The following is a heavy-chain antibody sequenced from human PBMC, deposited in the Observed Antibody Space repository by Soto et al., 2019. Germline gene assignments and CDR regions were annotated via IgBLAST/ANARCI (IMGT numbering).Heavy chain of an antibody. V-gene: IGHV4-39*01. D-gene: IGHD3-10*01. J-gene: IGHJ4*02. CDR1: GGSISSSSYY. CDR2: IYYSGST. CDR3: ARHTNGSGSYEGLSQSFYYFDY. Sequence: QLQLQESGPGLVKPSETLSLTCTVSGGSISSSSYYWGWIRQPPGKGLEWIGSIYYSGSTYYNPSLKSRVTISVDTSKNQFSLKLSSVTAADTAVYYCARHTNGSGSYEGLSQSFYYFDYWGQGTLVTVSS.